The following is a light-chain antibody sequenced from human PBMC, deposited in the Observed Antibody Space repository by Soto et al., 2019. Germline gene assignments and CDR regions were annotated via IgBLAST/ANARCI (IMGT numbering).Light chain of an antibody. J-gene: IGKJ1*01. V-gene: IGKV3-20*01. CDR3: QQYGSSGT. Sequence: LVLTPSPGTLSLSPGERATLSCRSSQSLSNNIYLAWYQQKPGQAPRLLIYGASNRATGIPDRFSGSGSGTDFTLTISRLEPEDFAVYYCQQYGSSGTFGKGTKVDIK. CDR2: GAS. CDR1: QSLSNNIY.